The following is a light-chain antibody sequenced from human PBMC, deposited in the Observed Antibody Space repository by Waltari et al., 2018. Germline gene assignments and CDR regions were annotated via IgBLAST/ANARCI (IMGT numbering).Light chain of an antibody. CDR3: CSYAGSSTVV. Sequence: QSALTQPASVSGSPGQSITIPCTVTSNDVWSYNLVSWYQQHPGKAPKLMIYEGSKRPSGVSNRFSGSKSGNTASLTISGLQAEDEADYYCCSYAGSSTVVFGGGTKLTVL. CDR1: SNDVWSYNL. V-gene: IGLV2-23*01. CDR2: EGS. J-gene: IGLJ2*01.